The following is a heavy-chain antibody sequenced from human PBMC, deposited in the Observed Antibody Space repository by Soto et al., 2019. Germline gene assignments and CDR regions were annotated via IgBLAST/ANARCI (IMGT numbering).Heavy chain of an antibody. CDR1: GFTFSSYA. V-gene: IGHV3-30-3*01. Sequence: GGSLRLSCAASGFTFSSYAMHWVRQAPGKGLEWVAVISYDGSSKYYADSVKGRFTISRDNSKNTLYLQMNGLRAEDTAVYYCARDVAVTGYYYYYYGMDVWGQGTTVTVS. CDR3: ARDVAVTGYYYYYYGMDV. J-gene: IGHJ6*02. CDR2: ISYDGSSK. D-gene: IGHD2-21*02.